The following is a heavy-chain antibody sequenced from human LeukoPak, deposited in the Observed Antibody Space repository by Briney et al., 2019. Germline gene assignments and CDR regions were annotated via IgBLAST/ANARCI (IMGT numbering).Heavy chain of an antibody. CDR3: AKGGSGHYYYYYMDV. Sequence: GGSLRLSCAASGFTFSSYWMSWVRQAPGKGLEWVANIKQDGSEKYYVDSVKGRFTISRDNAKNSLYLQMNSLRAEDMALYYCAKGGSGHYYYYYMDVWGKGTTVTVSS. V-gene: IGHV3-7*03. CDR2: IKQDGSEK. D-gene: IGHD6-19*01. CDR1: GFTFSSYW. J-gene: IGHJ6*03.